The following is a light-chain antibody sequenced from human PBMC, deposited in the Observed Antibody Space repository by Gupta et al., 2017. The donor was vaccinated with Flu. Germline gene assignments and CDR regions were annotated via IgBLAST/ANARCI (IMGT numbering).Light chain of an antibody. CDR3: QQDDSYSHT. CDR1: QSISSW. Sequence: PSTLSAYVGDRVTITCRDSQSISSWLDWYQQKPGKAPKLLIYKASNGESGVPSRFSGSGSGTEFTLTISSLQPEDFANYYCQQDDSYSHTFGRGTXVEI. CDR2: KAS. V-gene: IGKV1-5*03. J-gene: IGKJ4*01.